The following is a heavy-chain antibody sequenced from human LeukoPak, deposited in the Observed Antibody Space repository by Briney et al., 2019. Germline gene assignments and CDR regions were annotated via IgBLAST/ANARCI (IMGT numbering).Heavy chain of an antibody. CDR3: ARDGDSIAESDAFDI. Sequence: PSETLSLTCTVSGGSISSYYWSWTRQPPGKGLEWIGYIYYSGSTYYNPSLKSRVTISLDTSKNQFSLKLSSVTAADTAVYYCARDGDSIAESDAFDIWGQGTMVTVSS. CDR2: IYYSGST. D-gene: IGHD6-6*01. V-gene: IGHV4-59*01. J-gene: IGHJ3*02. CDR1: GGSISSYY.